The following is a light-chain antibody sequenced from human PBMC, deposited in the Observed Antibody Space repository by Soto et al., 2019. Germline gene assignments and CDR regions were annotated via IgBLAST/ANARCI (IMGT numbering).Light chain of an antibody. CDR3: YSYAGRNIWV. CDR2: GVT. CDR1: GSDIGAYNF. Sequence: QSALAQPPSASGSPGQSVTISCTGSGSDIGAYNFVSWYQQHPGKAPKLMIFGVTERPSGVPDRFSGSKSGNTASLTVSGLQADDEAVYYCYSYAGRNIWVFDGGTKLTVL. V-gene: IGLV2-8*01. J-gene: IGLJ3*02.